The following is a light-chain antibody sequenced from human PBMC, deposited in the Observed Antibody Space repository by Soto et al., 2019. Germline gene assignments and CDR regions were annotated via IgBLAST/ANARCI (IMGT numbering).Light chain of an antibody. J-gene: IGKJ1*01. CDR1: QDIRND. V-gene: IGKV1-6*01. CDR2: VAT. CDR3: LQDNSYPWT. Sequence: AIQMTHSPSPLSVSVRDRVTITCRASQDIRNDLHWYQQKPGEAPNLLIYVATTFQSGVPSRFSGSGSGTHFTLNISSLQPEDLATYFCLQDNSYPWTFGQGTKVDIK.